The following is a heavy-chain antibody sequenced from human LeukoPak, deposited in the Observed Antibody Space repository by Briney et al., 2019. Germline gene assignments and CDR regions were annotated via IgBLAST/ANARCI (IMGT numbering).Heavy chain of an antibody. J-gene: IGHJ6*02. CDR1: GGTFRTYA. CDR3: ARVLGGTRPYYALDV. CDR2: ITPTFGSP. D-gene: IGHD1-26*01. V-gene: IGHV1-69*15. Sequence: SVKVSCKASGGTFRTYAISWVRQAPGQGLEWMGRITPTFGSPEYSQKFQGRVTISADDSSTTVHMEVRSLTSEDTAVYYCARVLGGTRPYYALDVWGQGTTVTVSS.